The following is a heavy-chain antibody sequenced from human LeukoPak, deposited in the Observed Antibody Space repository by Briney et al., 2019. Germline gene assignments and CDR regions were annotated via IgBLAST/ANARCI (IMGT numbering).Heavy chain of an antibody. V-gene: IGHV4-38-2*02. CDR1: GYSICSVYT. CDR3: ARVGEYCSGGSCYSRGYYYYMDV. Sequence: PSESLSLTCTVSGYSICSVYTWGWIRQPPGKGLECIGTIYLRGSTYYNPSLKSRVTISVDTSKNQFSLKLNSVTAADTGVYYCARVGEYCSGGSCYSRGYYYYMDVWGKGTTVTVSS. D-gene: IGHD2-15*01. J-gene: IGHJ6*03. CDR2: IYLRGST.